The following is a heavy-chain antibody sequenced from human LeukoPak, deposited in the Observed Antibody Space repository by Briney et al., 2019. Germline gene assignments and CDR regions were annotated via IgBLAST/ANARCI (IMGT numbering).Heavy chain of an antibody. CDR1: GGSISSYY. J-gene: IGHJ6*03. Sequence: SETLSLTCTVSGGSISSYYWSWIRQPAGKGLEWIGRIYTCGSTNYNPSLKSRVTMSVDTSKNQFSLKLSSVPAADTAVYYCARSPRGYSYGLYYYYYMDVWGKGTTVTISS. CDR3: ARSPRGYSYGLYYYYYMDV. CDR2: IYTCGST. V-gene: IGHV4-4*07. D-gene: IGHD5-18*01.